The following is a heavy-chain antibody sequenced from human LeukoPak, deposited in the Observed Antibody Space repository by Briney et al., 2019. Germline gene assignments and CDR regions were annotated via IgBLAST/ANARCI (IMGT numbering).Heavy chain of an antibody. D-gene: IGHD6-19*01. J-gene: IGHJ4*02. CDR2: INPNSGGT. CDR3: ASLGSGWSSAFDY. Sequence: ASVKVSCKASGYTFTGYYMHWVRQAPGQGLEWMGWINPNSGGTNCAQKFQGRVTMTRDTSISTAYMELSRLRSDDTAVYYCASLGSGWSSAFDYWGQGTLVTVSS. V-gene: IGHV1-2*02. CDR1: GYTFTGYY.